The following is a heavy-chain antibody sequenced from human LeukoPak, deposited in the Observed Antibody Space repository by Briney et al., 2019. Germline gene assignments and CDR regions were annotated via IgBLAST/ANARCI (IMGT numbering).Heavy chain of an antibody. Sequence: ASVKVSCKASGYTFTRYYMHWVRQAPGQGLEWMGWINPNSGGTNYAQKFQGRVTMTRDTSISTAYMELSRLRSDDTAVYYCARDPRFRYPSYYYYYYLDVWGKGTTVTVSS. V-gene: IGHV1-2*02. CDR2: INPNSGGT. CDR1: GYTFTRYY. J-gene: IGHJ6*03. CDR3: ARDPRFRYPSYYYYYYLDV. D-gene: IGHD2-21*01.